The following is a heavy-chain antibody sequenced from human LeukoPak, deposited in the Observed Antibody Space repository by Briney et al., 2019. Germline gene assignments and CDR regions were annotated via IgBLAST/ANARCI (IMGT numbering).Heavy chain of an antibody. CDR1: GFTFSSYG. V-gene: IGHV3-33*01. CDR2: IWYDGSNK. CDR3: ARGRRYSGSYCDFDY. D-gene: IGHD1-26*01. J-gene: IGHJ4*02. Sequence: GGSLRLSCAAPGFTFSSYGMHWVRQAPGKGLEWVAVIWYDGSNKYYPDSVKGRFTISRDNSKNTLYLQMNSLRAEDTAVYYCARGRRYSGSYCDFDYWGQGTLVTVSS.